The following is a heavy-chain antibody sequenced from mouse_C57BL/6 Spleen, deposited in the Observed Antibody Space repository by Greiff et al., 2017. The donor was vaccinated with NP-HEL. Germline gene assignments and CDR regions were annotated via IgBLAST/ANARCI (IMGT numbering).Heavy chain of an antibody. CDR3: AREVYYYGSSYRYFDY. Sequence: QVQLQQPGAELVKPGASVKMSCKASGYTFTSYWITWVKQRPGQGLEWIGDIYPGSGSTNYNEKFKSKATLTVDTSSSTAYMQLSSLTSEDSAVYYCAREVYYYGSSYRYFDYWGKGTTLTVSS. CDR2: IYPGSGST. V-gene: IGHV1-55*01. J-gene: IGHJ2*01. CDR1: GYTFTSYW. D-gene: IGHD1-1*01.